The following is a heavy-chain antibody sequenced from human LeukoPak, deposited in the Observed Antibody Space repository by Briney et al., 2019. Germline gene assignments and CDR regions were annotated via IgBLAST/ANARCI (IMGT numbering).Heavy chain of an antibody. J-gene: IGHJ4*02. V-gene: IGHV4-4*07. CDR1: GGPISSFY. CDR2: IYTRGST. CDR3: ARGWGSSWYYFDY. Sequence: SETLSLTCTVSGGPISSFYWTWIRQPAEKGLEWIGRIYTRGSTSYNPSLKSRVTMSVDTSKNQFSLKLTSVTAADTAIYYCARGWGSSWYYFDYWGQGIQVIVSS. D-gene: IGHD6-13*01.